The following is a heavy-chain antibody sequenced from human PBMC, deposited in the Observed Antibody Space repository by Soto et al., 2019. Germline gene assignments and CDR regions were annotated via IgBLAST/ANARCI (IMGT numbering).Heavy chain of an antibody. CDR1: GFSLSTSGVG. CDR3: AHRLFNYYDSSGYYGGHVVFDI. J-gene: IGHJ3*02. D-gene: IGHD3-22*01. V-gene: IGHV2-5*01. CDR2: IYWNDDK. Sequence: SGPTLVNPTQTLTLTCTFSGFSLSTSGVGVGWIRQPPGKALEWLALIYWNDDKRYSPSLKSRLTITKDTSKNQVVLTMTKMDPVDTATYYCAHRLFNYYDSSGYYGGHVVFDIGGQGTMVPVSS.